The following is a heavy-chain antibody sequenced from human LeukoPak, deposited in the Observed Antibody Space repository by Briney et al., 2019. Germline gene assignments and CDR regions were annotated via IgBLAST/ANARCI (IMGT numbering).Heavy chain of an antibody. CDR1: GFTFSSYS. CDR2: ISSSSGYI. J-gene: IGHJ4*02. D-gene: IGHD2-15*01. Sequence: GGSLRLSCAASGFTFSSYSMNWVRQAPGKGLEWVSSISSSSGYIYYADSVKGRFTISRDNAKNSLYLQMNSLRAEDTAVYYCARENGDIVYGHWGQGTLVTVSS. V-gene: IGHV3-21*01. CDR3: ARENGDIVYGH.